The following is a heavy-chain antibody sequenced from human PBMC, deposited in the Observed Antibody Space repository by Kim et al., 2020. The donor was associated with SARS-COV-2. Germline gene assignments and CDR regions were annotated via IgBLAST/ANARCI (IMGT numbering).Heavy chain of an antibody. D-gene: IGHD3-10*01. V-gene: IGHV4-34*11. J-gene: IGHJ3*02. CDR2: SA. Sequence: SATTTPTIDSRATISVDTSKNQFSMKLSSVTAADTAVYYCARLWFGAFDIWGQGTMVTVSS. CDR3: ARLWFGAFDI.